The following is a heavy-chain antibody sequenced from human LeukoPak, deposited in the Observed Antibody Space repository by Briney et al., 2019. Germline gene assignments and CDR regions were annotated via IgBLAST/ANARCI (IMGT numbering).Heavy chain of an antibody. Sequence: GESLKISCKGSGYSFTSYWIGWVRQMPGKGLEWMGIIYPGDSDTRYSPSFQGQVTISADKSISTAYLQWSSLKASDTAMYYCARQDLPRSSGWDPIDYWGQGTLVSVSS. CDR3: ARQDLPRSSGWDPIDY. V-gene: IGHV5-51*01. CDR1: GYSFTSYW. D-gene: IGHD6-19*01. CDR2: IYPGDSDT. J-gene: IGHJ4*02.